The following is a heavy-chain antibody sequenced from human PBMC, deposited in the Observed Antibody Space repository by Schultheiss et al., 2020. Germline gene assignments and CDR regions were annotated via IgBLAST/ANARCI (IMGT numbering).Heavy chain of an antibody. Sequence: SETLSLTCTVSGYSISSGYYWGWIRQPPGKGLEWIGSIYHSGSTYYNPSLKSRVTISVDTSKNQFSLKLSSVTAADTAVYYCARYPWDYYGMDVWGQGTTVTVSS. J-gene: IGHJ6*02. CDR3: ARYPWDYYGMDV. CDR1: GYSISSGYY. V-gene: IGHV4-38-2*02. CDR2: IYHSGST. D-gene: IGHD1-26*01.